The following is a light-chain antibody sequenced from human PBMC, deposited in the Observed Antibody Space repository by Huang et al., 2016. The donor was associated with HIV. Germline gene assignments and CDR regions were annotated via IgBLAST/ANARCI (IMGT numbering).Light chain of an antibody. CDR3: QQYGSSPLIT. Sequence: EIVLTQSPGTLSLSPGERATLSCRASQSVSSRYLAWYQQKPGQAPRLLIYGASSRATDIPDRFSGSGSGTDFILTISRLEPEDFAVYYCQQYGSSPLITFGQGTRLEIK. V-gene: IGKV3-20*01. CDR1: QSVSSRY. J-gene: IGKJ5*01. CDR2: GAS.